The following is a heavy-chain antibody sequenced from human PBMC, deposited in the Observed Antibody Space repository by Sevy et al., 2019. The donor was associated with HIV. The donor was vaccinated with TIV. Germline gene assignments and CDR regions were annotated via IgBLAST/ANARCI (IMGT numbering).Heavy chain of an antibody. CDR3: VRGPNCGVGGCQQISPYCLDV. CDR2: IRNRPNSYTT. CDR1: GFTFSDHY. V-gene: IGHV3-72*01. J-gene: IGHJ6*03. D-gene: IGHD2-15*01. Sequence: GGSLRLSCAASGFTFSDHYVDWVRQAPGKGLEWVGRIRNRPNSYTTEYAASVKGRLTISRDDSMNSVCLEMKGLKTQDSAVYYCVRGPNCGVGGCQQISPYCLDVWGKGATVTVSS.